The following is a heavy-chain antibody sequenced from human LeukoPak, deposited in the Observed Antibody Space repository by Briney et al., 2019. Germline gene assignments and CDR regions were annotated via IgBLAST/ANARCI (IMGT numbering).Heavy chain of an antibody. CDR2: IYYSGRT. D-gene: IGHD1-14*01. V-gene: IGHV4-31*03. CDR1: GGSINSTFY. Sequence: SQTLSLTCTVSGGSINSTFYWGWIRPHPEKGLEWVGYIYYSGRTYYNQSLHSRITMSVNTSKTQFSLKLTSVTAADTAVYYCARDAGYYFDYWGQGTLVNVSS. J-gene: IGHJ4*02. CDR3: ARDAGYYFDY.